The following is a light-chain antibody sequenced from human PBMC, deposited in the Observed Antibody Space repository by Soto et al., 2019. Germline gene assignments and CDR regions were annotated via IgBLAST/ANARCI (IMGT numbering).Light chain of an antibody. Sequence: EIVMTQSPATLSVSPGERATLSCRASQSVSSNLAWYQQKPGQAPRLLIYGASTRATGIPARFSGGGSGTEFILTISSLQSEDFAVYYCQQYNKWPPLTFGGGTKVEIK. CDR3: QQYNKWPPLT. J-gene: IGKJ4*01. CDR2: GAS. CDR1: QSVSSN. V-gene: IGKV3-15*01.